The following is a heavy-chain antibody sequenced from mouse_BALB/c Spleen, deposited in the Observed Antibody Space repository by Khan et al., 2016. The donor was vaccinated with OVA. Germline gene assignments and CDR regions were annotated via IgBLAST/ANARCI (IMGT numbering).Heavy chain of an antibody. CDR3: ARNPFAY. Sequence: QVQLKQSGAELVRPGTSVKLSCKASGYTFTSYWMNWVKQRPEQGLEWIGRIDPYDSKTHYNQKFKDKATLTADKSSNTAYLQLSSLTSADSAVYYCARNPFAYWGQGTLVTVSA. J-gene: IGHJ3*01. CDR1: GYTFTSYW. V-gene: IGHV1-52*01. CDR2: IDPYDSKT.